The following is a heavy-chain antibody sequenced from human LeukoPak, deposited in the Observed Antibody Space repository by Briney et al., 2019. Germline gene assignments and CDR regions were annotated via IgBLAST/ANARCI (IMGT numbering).Heavy chain of an antibody. D-gene: IGHD3-22*01. Sequence: PSDTLSLTCAVSGESFSYNYWTWVRQPPGKGLEWIGDINHSGRVNHRPSLKSRVTISVDTSKSQFSLKLSAVTAADTAVYYCARGLGPMSPSLDYWGQGSLVTVSS. J-gene: IGHJ4*02. CDR2: INHSGRV. CDR3: ARGLGPMSPSLDY. V-gene: IGHV4-34*01. CDR1: GESFSYNY.